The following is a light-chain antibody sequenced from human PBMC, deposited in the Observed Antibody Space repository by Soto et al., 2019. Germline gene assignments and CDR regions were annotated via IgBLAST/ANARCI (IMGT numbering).Light chain of an antibody. Sequence: EIVMTQSPATLSVSQGEKATLSCRASQSVGTNLAWYQQKLGQAPRLLIYRASTRATGVPGRFSGSGSGTDFTLTISSLQSEDFAVYYCQQFENWPRTFGEGTKV. J-gene: IGKJ1*01. CDR2: RAS. V-gene: IGKV3-15*01. CDR3: QQFENWPRT. CDR1: QSVGTN.